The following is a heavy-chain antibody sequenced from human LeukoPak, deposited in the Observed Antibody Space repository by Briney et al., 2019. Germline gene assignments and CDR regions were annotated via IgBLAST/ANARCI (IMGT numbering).Heavy chain of an antibody. V-gene: IGHV5-51*01. CDR3: ARLSHFFDY. Sequence: LGESLKISCKGSGYGFNSYWIGWVRQMPGKDLEWMGIIYPRDSDTRYSPSFQGQVTISADKSITTAYLQWSSLKASDTAMYYCARLSHFFDYWGQGTLVTVSS. J-gene: IGHJ4*02. CDR2: IYPRDSDT. D-gene: IGHD3-3*02. CDR1: GYGFNSYW.